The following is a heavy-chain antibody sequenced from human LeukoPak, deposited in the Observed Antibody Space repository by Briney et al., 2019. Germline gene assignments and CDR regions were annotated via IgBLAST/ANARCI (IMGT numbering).Heavy chain of an antibody. CDR3: ARDWALIAAPPDYYYMDV. CDR1: GFTFDDYA. J-gene: IGHJ6*03. V-gene: IGHV3-9*01. Sequence: GGSLRLSCAASGFTFDDYAMHWVRQAPGKGLEWVSGVSWNSGSIGYADSVKGRFTISRDNAKNSLYLQMNSLRVEDTALYYCARDWALIAAPPDYYYMDVWGRGTTVTVSS. CDR2: VSWNSGSI. D-gene: IGHD6-6*01.